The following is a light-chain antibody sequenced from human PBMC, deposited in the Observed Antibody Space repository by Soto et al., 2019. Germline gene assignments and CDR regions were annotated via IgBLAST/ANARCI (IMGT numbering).Light chain of an antibody. J-gene: IGLJ3*02. CDR1: SSDVGGYNY. CDR3: CSYAGSYTWV. CDR2: DVS. Sequence: QSALTQPRSVSGSPGQSVTIACTGTSSDVGGYNYVSWYQQHPGKVPKLMIHDVSKRPSGVPDRFSGSKSGNTASLTISGLQAEDEADYHCCSYAGSYTWVFGGGPRSPS. V-gene: IGLV2-11*01.